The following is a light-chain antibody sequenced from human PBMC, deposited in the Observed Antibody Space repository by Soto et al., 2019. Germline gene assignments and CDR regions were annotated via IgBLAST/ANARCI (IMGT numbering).Light chain of an antibody. CDR1: QDISDV. V-gene: IGKV1-33*01. CDR2: DAS. Sequence: DIQMTQSPSALSASVGDRLTITCQASQDISDVLNWYQQQPGKAPKXXIYDASKLQTGVPSRFSGRGSGKDFTFTISSLQHDDSGTYYCQQFYDLTITFGQGTRLEIK. CDR3: QQFYDLTIT. J-gene: IGKJ5*01.